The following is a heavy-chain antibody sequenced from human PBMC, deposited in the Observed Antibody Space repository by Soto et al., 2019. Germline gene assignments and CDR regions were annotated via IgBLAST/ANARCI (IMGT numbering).Heavy chain of an antibody. D-gene: IGHD3-10*01. CDR3: ARDFSLWFGDNFPTYYYYGMDV. Sequence: GESLKISCKGSGYSFTGYWIGWVRQMPGKGLEWMGIIYLGDSGTRYSPSFQGQVTISADKSISTAYLQWSSLKASDTAMYYCARDFSLWFGDNFPTYYYYGMDVWGQGTTVTVSS. CDR2: IYLGDSGT. CDR1: GYSFTGYW. V-gene: IGHV5-51*01. J-gene: IGHJ6*02.